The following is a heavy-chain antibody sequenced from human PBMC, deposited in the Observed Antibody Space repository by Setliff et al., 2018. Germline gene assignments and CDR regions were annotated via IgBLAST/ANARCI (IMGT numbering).Heavy chain of an antibody. D-gene: IGHD2-15*01. CDR3: VRDRWKVVVNRGDDAFDL. CDR1: GFDFKTHW. Sequence: GGSLRLSCAASGFDFKTHWMDWARQAPGKGLEWVANIKEDGSQRNYVDSVKGRFTISRDNAKNSLDLQMDSLRAEDTAVYYCVRDRWKVVVNRGDDAFDLWGQGTMVTVSS. CDR2: IKEDGSQR. V-gene: IGHV3-7*01. J-gene: IGHJ3*01.